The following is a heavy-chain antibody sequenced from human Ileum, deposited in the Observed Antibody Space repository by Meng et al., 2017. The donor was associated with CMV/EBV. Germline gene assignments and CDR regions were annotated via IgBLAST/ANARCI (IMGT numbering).Heavy chain of an antibody. CDR3: TRERWVRIPPGMMAHYFDY. Sequence: SETLSLTCTVSGCSFSNSSYYWVWIRQSPGKGLEWIGSIYYTGITYSNPSLKSRVTMSLDTSKNQFSLNLSSVTAADMAVYYCTRERWVRIPPGMMAHYFDYWGQGRMVIVSS. J-gene: IGHJ4*02. CDR1: GCSFSNSSYY. D-gene: IGHD2-2*01. CDR2: IYYTGIT. V-gene: IGHV4-39*07.